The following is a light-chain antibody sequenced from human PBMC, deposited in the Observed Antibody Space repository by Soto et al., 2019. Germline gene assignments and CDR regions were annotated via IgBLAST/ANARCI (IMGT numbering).Light chain of an antibody. CDR1: QSVTRS. J-gene: IGKJ2*01. CDR2: GAS. CDR3: QQYGDSYT. V-gene: IGKV3-20*01. Sequence: EIVLTQSSGTLSLSPGERATLSCRASQSVTRSLAWYQQKPGQAPRLLIYGASTRATGIPDRFSGSGSGTDFTLTIRRLEPEDFAVYYCQQYGDSYTFGQGTKLEIK.